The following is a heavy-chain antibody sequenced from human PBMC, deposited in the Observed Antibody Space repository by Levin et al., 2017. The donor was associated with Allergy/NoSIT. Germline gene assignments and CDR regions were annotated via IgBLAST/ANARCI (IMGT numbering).Heavy chain of an antibody. J-gene: IGHJ6*02. CDR2: ISSSSSYI. CDR3: ARDGPYSSSPIYYYYGMDV. CDR1: GFTFSSYS. V-gene: IGHV3-21*01. D-gene: IGHD6-13*01. Sequence: GESLKISCAASGFTFSSYSMNWVRQAPGKGLEWVSSISSSSSYIYYADSVKGRFTISRDNAKNSLYLQMNSLRAEDTAVYYCARDGPYSSSPIYYYYGMDVWGQGTTVTVSS.